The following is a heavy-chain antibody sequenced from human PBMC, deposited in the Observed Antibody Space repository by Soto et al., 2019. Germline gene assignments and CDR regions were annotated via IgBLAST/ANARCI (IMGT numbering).Heavy chain of an antibody. CDR2: ISAYNGNT. V-gene: IGHV1-18*01. CDR3: ARSLILLRFLEWPHDGLDP. Sequence: GASVKVSCKASGYTFTSYGISWVRQAPGQGLEWMGWISAYNGNTNYAQKLQGRVTMTTDTSTSTAYMELRSLRSDDTAVYYCARSLILLRFLEWPHDGLDPWGQGTLVTVSS. J-gene: IGHJ5*02. D-gene: IGHD3-3*01. CDR1: GYTFTSYG.